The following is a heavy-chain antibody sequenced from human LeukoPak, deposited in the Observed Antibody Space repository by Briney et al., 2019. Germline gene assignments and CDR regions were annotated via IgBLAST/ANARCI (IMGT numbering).Heavy chain of an antibody. D-gene: IGHD3-22*01. Sequence: SVKVSCKASGGTSNSHAISWVRQAPGQGLEWMGRIIPNLGTTNRAQNFQDRVTLTADKSTNTAYMELTSLTSDDTAVYYCAATNDGGGYQWGDFFDFWGQGTLVTVSS. CDR1: GGTSNSHA. J-gene: IGHJ4*02. V-gene: IGHV1-69*04. CDR3: AATNDGGGYQWGDFFDF. CDR2: IIPNLGTT.